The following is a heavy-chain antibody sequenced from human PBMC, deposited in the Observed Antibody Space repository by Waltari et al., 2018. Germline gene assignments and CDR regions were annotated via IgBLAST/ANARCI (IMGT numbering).Heavy chain of an antibody. D-gene: IGHD1-26*01. V-gene: IGHV3-21*01. CDR3: AREAPPVGARRVRAFDI. CDR2: ISSSSSYI. Sequence: EVRLVESGGGLVKPGGSLRLSCAASGFTFSSYSMNWVRQAPGKGLEWVSSISSSSSYIYYADSVKGRFTISRDNAKNSLYLQMNSLRAEDTAVYYCAREAPPVGARRVRAFDIWGQGTMVTVSS. J-gene: IGHJ3*02. CDR1: GFTFSSYS.